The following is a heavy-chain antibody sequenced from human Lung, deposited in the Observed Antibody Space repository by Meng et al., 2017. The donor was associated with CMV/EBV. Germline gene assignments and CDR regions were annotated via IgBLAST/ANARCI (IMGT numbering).Heavy chain of an antibody. CDR3: ARYCSSTSCTLGYDAFDI. V-gene: IGHV3-48*03. CDR1: GFTFSSYE. D-gene: IGHD2-2*01. J-gene: IGHJ3*02. CDR2: ISSSGSTI. Sequence: SCAASGFTFSSYEMNWVRQAPGKGLEWVSYISSSGSTIYYADSVKGRFTISRDNAKNSPYLQMNSLRAEDTAVYYCARYCSSTSCTLGYDAFDIXGQGXIV.